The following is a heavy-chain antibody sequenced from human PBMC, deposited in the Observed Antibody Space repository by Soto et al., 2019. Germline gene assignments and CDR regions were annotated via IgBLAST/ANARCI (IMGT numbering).Heavy chain of an antibody. Sequence: ASVKVSCKASGYTFTGYYMHWVRQAPGQGLEWMGWINPNSGGTNYAQKFQGRVTMTRDTSISTAYMELGRLRSDDTAVYYCAGGGAFSSSSLLNYYYGMDVWGQGTTVTVSS. J-gene: IGHJ6*02. CDR2: INPNSGGT. V-gene: IGHV1-2*02. D-gene: IGHD6-6*01. CDR3: AGGGAFSSSSLLNYYYGMDV. CDR1: GYTFTGYY.